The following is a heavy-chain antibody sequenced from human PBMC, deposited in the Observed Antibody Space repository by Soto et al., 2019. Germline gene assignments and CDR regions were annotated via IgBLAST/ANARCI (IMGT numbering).Heavy chain of an antibody. Sequence: ASVKVSCKASGYNFSSHDIHWVRQAPRQGLEWMGWINAGNGNTRYSQKFQDRITITRDASASTAYMELSSLRSEDTAIYYCARDSFYCGGRYCYHYSFYMDVWGKGTTVTVSS. J-gene: IGHJ6*03. D-gene: IGHD2-21*01. CDR2: INAGNGNT. V-gene: IGHV1-3*01. CDR3: ARDSFYCGGRYCYHYSFYMDV. CDR1: GYNFSSHD.